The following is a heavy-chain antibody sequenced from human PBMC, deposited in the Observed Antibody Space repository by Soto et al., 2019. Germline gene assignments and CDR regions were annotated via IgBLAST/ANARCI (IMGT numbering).Heavy chain of an antibody. CDR1: GFTFSSYS. D-gene: IGHD6-13*01. CDR2: ISSSSSTI. CDR3: ARDLGQPADY. J-gene: IGHJ4*02. V-gene: IGHV3-48*01. Sequence: EVQLVESGGGLVQPGGSLRLSCAASGFTFSSYSMNWVRQAPGKGLEWVSYISSSSSTIYYADSVKGRFTISRDNAKNSRYLQMNSLRAEDTAVYYCARDLGQPADYWGQGTLVTVSS.